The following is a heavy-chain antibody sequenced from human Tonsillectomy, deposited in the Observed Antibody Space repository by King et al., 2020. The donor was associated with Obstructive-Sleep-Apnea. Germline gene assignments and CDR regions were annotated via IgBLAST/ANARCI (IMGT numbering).Heavy chain of an antibody. CDR1: GFTFDDYA. J-gene: IGHJ5*02. CDR2: ITWNSGRI. V-gene: IGHV3-9*01. D-gene: IGHD2-2*01. Sequence: VQLVESGGGLVQPGRSLRLSCVTSGFTFDDYAMHWVRQAPGKGLEWVSGITWNSGRINDADAVKGRFTTSRENARNSLYLQMNSLRAEDTALYYCVKDGTDCPTSSCGHNSFDPWGQGTLVTVSS. CDR3: VKDGTDCPTSSCGHNSFDP.